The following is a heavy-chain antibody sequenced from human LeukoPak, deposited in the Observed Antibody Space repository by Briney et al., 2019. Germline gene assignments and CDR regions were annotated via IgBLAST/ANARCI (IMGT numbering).Heavy chain of an antibody. CDR1: GGSISSSSYY. CDR3: AVGGYDILTGYKFDL. D-gene: IGHD3-9*01. Sequence: PSETLSLTCTVSGGSISSSSYYWGWIRQPPGKGLERIGSIYYSGITYYNPSLKSRVTISVDTSKNQFSLKLSSATAADTAVYYCAVGGYDILTGYKFDLWGQGTLVTVSS. CDR2: IYYSGIT. V-gene: IGHV4-39*01. J-gene: IGHJ4*02.